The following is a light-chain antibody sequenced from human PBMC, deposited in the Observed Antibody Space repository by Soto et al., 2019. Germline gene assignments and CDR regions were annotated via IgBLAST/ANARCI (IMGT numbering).Light chain of an antibody. V-gene: IGLV1-40*01. CDR3: QSYDFGLSAHNYV. CDR2: ANN. J-gene: IGLJ1*01. CDR1: SSNIGAGSD. Sequence: QSVLTQPPSVSGAPGQRVTISCTGSSSNIGAGSDVHWYQQFPGTAPRLLIYANNNRPSGVPDRFSGSKSGTSASLAITGLQADDEAEYYGQSYDFGLSAHNYVFGTGTKLTVL.